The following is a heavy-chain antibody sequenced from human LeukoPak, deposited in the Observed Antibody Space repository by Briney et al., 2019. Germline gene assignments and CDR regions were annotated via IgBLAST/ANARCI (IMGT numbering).Heavy chain of an antibody. CDR2: IYTSGST. CDR3: ARVGYSPLGWFDP. D-gene: IGHD5-18*01. V-gene: IGHV4-61*02. CDR1: GVSISSGSYY. Sequence: SQTLSLXCTVSGVSISSGSYYWSWIRQPAGKGLEWIGRIYTSGSTNYNPSLKSRVTISVDTSKNQFSLKLSSVTAADTAVYYCARVGYSPLGWFDPWGQGTLVTVSS. J-gene: IGHJ5*02.